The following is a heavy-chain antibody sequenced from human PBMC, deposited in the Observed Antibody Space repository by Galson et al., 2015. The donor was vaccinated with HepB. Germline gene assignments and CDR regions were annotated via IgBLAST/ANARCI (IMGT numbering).Heavy chain of an antibody. V-gene: IGHV3-23*01. Sequence: SLRLSCAASGFSFTRYAMSWVRQAPGKGLEWVSVISGSGGSTYYIDSVKGRFPISRDTSKNTLYLQMNSLRAEDTAVYYCAKAPKYDFWSGYSGADAFDIWGQGTMVTVSS. CDR2: ISGSGGST. D-gene: IGHD3/OR15-3a*01. J-gene: IGHJ3*02. CDR1: GFSFTRYA. CDR3: AKAPKYDFWSGYSGADAFDI.